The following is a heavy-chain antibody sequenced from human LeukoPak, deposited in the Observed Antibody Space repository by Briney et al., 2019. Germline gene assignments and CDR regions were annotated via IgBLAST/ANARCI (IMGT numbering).Heavy chain of an antibody. CDR3: ATLQPSSYGMDV. CDR2: ISGTGENT. J-gene: IGHJ6*02. Sequence: GGSLRLSCAASGFTFSSYAVTWVRQAPGKGLEWVSGISGTGENTVYADSVKGRFTFSRDNSKNTLYLQMNRLRAEDTALSYCATLQPSSYGMDVWGQGTTVTVSS. CDR1: GFTFSSYA. V-gene: IGHV3-23*01.